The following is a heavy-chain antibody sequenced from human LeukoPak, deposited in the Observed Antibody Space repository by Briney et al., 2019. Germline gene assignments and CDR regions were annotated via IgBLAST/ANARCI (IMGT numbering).Heavy chain of an antibody. CDR3: ARITVVITYFDN. CDR1: GFTFSSYE. D-gene: IGHD3-22*01. CDR2: ISSGGSTI. V-gene: IGHV3-48*03. J-gene: IGHJ4*02. Sequence: GGSLRLSCAASGFTFSSYEMVWVRQAPGKGLEWVSYISSGGSTIYYADSVKGRFTISRDNAKNSLYLQMNSLIAEDTAVYYCARITVVITYFDNWGQGALVTVSS.